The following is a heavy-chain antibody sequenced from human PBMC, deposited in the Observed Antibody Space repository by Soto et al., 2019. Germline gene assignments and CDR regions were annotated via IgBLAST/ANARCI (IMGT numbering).Heavy chain of an antibody. CDR2: IIPILGIA. V-gene: IGHV1-69*08. J-gene: IGHJ4*01. CDR3: ARDSSVSSGGYGARFDY. D-gene: IGHD3-10*01. CDR1: GGTFSSYT. Sequence: QVQLVQSGAEVKKPGSSVKVSCKASGGTFSSYTISWVRQAPGQGLEWMGRIIPILGIANYAQKFQGRVTITAEKCTSTAYMALSGLRSEDTAVDYCARDSSVSSGGYGARFDYCGQGTLVTVSS.